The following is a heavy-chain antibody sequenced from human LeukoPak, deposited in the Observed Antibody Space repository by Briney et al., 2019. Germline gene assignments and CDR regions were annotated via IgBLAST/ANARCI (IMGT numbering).Heavy chain of an antibody. CDR2: IYYSGST. D-gene: IGHD2-2*01. CDR3: ARGRVVRSSHFDY. Sequence: SETLSLTCTVSGGSISSSSYYWGWIRQPPGKGLEWIGSIYYSGSTYYNPSLKSRVTISVDTSKNQFSLKLSSVTAADTAVYYCARGRVVRSSHFDYWGQGTLVTVSS. V-gene: IGHV4-39*07. J-gene: IGHJ4*02. CDR1: GGSISSSSYY.